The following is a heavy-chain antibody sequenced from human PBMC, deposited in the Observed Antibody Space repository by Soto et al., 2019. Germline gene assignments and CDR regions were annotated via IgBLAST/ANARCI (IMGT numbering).Heavy chain of an antibody. Sequence: QVQLVQSGAEVKKPGSSVKVSCKASGGTFSSYAISWVRQAPGQGLEWMGGIIPIFGTANYAQKFQGRVTITADECTSTAYMERSSLRSEDTAVYYGAREDGLGFGELLSRGFAYWGQGTLVTVSS. D-gene: IGHD3-10*01. CDR3: AREDGLGFGELLSRGFAY. CDR2: IIPIFGTA. CDR1: GGTFSSYA. V-gene: IGHV1-69*12. J-gene: IGHJ4*02.